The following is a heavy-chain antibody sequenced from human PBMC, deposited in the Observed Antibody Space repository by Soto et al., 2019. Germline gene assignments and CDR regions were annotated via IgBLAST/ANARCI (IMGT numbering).Heavy chain of an antibody. CDR1: AISFNTYG. CDR3: AGQRSPGGGFDP. V-gene: IGHV3-23*01. CDR2: VTVTGGST. Sequence: PGGSLRLSCAASAISFNTYGVTWVRQAPGKGLEWVSTVTVTGGSTYYADSVKGRFTISRDRSNYTVSLLLNSLRVEDTAIYYCAGQRSPGGGFDPWGQGTLVTVSS. D-gene: IGHD3-10*01. J-gene: IGHJ5*02.